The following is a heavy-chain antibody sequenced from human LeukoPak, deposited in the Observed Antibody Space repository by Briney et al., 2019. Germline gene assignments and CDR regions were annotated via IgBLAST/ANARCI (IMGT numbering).Heavy chain of an antibody. CDR1: GGSISSGSYY. CDR3: ARVDHDSIVGRAI. Sequence: SQTLSLTCTVSGGSISSGSYYWSWIRQPAGKGLEWIGRIYTSGSTNYNPSLKSRVNISVDTSKTQFSLKLSSVTAADTAVYYCARVDHDSIVGRAIWGQGTMVTVSS. CDR2: IYTSGST. J-gene: IGHJ3*02. D-gene: IGHD1-26*01. V-gene: IGHV4-61*02.